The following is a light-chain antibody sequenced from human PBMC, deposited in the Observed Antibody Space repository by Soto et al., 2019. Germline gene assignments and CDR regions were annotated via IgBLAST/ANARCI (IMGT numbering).Light chain of an antibody. J-gene: IGKJ4*01. CDR3: QKYYSVPLT. V-gene: IGKV1-27*01. Sequence: DIQMTQSPSSLSASVGDRVTITCRASQGISTYLAWYQQKPGKVPKLLIYAASTLQSGVPSRFSGSGSGTDFTLTISSLQPEDVATYYCQKYYSVPLTFGGGTKVEIK. CDR1: QGISTY. CDR2: AAS.